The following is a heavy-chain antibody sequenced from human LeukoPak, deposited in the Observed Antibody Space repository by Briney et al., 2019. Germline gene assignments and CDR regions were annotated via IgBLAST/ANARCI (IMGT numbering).Heavy chain of an antibody. J-gene: IGHJ6*04. CDR3: ARVITMVRGAQYGMDV. Sequence: GASVKVSSKASGGTFSSYAISWVRQAPGQGLEWMGGIIPIFGTANYAQKFQGRATITADESTSTAYMELSSLRSEDTAVYYCARVITMVRGAQYGMDVWGKGTTVTVSS. CDR2: IIPIFGTA. D-gene: IGHD3-10*01. CDR1: GGTFSSYA. V-gene: IGHV1-69*13.